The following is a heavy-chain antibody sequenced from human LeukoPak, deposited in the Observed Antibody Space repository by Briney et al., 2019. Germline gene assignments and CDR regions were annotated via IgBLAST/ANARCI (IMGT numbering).Heavy chain of an antibody. CDR3: ARVRAVAGIDY. D-gene: IGHD6-19*01. CDR1: GGSFSGYY. CDR2: INHSGST. Sequence: PSETLSLTCAVYGGSFSGYYWSWIRQPPGKGLEWIGEINHSGSTNYNPSLKSRVTISVDTSKNQFSLKLSSVTAADTAVYYCARVRAVAGIDYWGQGTLVTVSS. J-gene: IGHJ4*02. V-gene: IGHV4-34*01.